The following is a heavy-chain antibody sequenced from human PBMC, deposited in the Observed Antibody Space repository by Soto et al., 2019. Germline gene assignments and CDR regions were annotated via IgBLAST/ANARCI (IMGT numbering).Heavy chain of an antibody. CDR1: GGTFSSYA. J-gene: IGHJ6*02. CDR2: IIPIFGTA. D-gene: IGHD6-6*01. V-gene: IGHV1-69*01. Sequence: QVQLVQSGAEVKKPGSSVKVSCKPSGGTFSSYAISWVRQAPGQGLEWMGGIIPIFGTANYAQKFQGRVTITADESTSTAYMELSSLRTEDTALYYCARAYRIAARPSYYYGMDVWGQGTTVTVSS. CDR3: ARAYRIAARPSYYYGMDV.